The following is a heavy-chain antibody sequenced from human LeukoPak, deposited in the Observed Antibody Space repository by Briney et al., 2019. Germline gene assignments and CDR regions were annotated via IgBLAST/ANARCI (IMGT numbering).Heavy chain of an antibody. CDR1: GYRFFDYW. Sequence: GASVKVSCRAVGYRFFDYWLHWVRQAPGQGPVWMGYIRPKTGDADYARDFQGRVVMTRDMSTNTAYIELTGLPSDDTAVYYCARDTPHQRFDYWGQGTLVIVSS. CDR2: IRPKTGDA. V-gene: IGHV1-2*02. J-gene: IGHJ4*02. CDR3: ARDTPHQRFDY.